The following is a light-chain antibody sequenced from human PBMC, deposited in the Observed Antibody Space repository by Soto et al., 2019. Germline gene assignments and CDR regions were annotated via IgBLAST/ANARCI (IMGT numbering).Light chain of an antibody. CDR3: QKYNGAPFT. CDR2: AAS. Sequence: DIQMTQSPSSLSASVGDTVTITCRASQGIGNYLAWYQQKPGKVPKLLIYAASTLQSGVPSRFSGSGSGTDFTITISSLQPEDVATYYCQKYNGAPFTFGQGTRLEIK. CDR1: QGIGNY. J-gene: IGKJ5*01. V-gene: IGKV1-27*01.